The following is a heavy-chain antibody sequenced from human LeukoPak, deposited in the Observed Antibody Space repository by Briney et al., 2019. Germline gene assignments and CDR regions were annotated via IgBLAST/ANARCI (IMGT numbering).Heavy chain of an antibody. CDR2: IYYSGST. V-gene: IGHV4-39*01. J-gene: IGHJ1*01. CDR1: GGSISSSSYY. CDR3: ARHGKYSSGSAEYFQH. Sequence: PSETLSLTCTVSGGSISSSSYYWGWIRQPPGKGLEWIGSIYYSGSTYYNPSLKSRVTISVDTSKNQFSLKLSSVTAADTAVYYCARHGKYSSGSAEYFQHWGQGTLVTVSS. D-gene: IGHD6-19*01.